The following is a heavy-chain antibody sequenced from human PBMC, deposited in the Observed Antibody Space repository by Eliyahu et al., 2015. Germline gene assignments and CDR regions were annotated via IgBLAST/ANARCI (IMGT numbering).Heavy chain of an antibody. D-gene: IGHD2-21*01. Sequence: QVHLQESGPGLVKPSGTLSLTCVVSGASITSDNWWSWVRPVPQGRVWWWVGDYQQRGSTNCPSLYSRVDLSVDKSTNRFSLILSSVTAADTAVYYCARHSRGYFDHWGQGILVSVSS. CDR3: ARHSRGYFDH. CDR1: GASITSDNW. J-gene: IGHJ4*02. V-gene: IGHV4-4*02. CDR2: YQQRGST.